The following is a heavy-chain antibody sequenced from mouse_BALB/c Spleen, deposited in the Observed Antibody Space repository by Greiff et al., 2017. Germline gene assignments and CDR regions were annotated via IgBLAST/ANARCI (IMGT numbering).Heavy chain of an antibody. Sequence: QVQLKESGAELVRPGTSVKVSCKASGYAFTNYLIEWVKQRPGQGLEWIGVINPGSGGTNYNEKFKGKATLTADKSSSTAYMQLSSLTSDDSAVYFCARELWSDYWGQGTTLTVSS. D-gene: IGHD1-1*02. V-gene: IGHV1-54*01. CDR2: INPGSGGT. CDR3: ARELWSDY. J-gene: IGHJ2*01. CDR1: GYAFTNYL.